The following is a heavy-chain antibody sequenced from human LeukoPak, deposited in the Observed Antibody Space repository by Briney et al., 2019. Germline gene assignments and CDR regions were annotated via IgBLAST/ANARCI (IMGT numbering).Heavy chain of an antibody. J-gene: IGHJ4*02. CDR1: GYTFTGYY. CDR2: VNPNSGGT. Sequence: ASVKVSCKASGYTFTGYYMHWVRQAPGQGLEWMGWVNPNSGGTNYAQKFQGRVTMTRDTSISTAYMELSRLRSDDTAVYYCARGDPGDNYFDYWGQGTLVTVSS. V-gene: IGHV1-2*02. CDR3: ARGDPGDNYFDY. D-gene: IGHD3-16*01.